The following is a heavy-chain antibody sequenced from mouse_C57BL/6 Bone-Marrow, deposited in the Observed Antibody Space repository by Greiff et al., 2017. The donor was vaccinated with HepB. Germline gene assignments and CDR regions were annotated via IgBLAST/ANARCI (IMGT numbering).Heavy chain of an antibody. CDR1: GYTFTSYW. CDR2: IDPNSGGT. Sequence: VQLQQPGAELVKPGASVKLSCKASGYTFTSYWMHWVKQRPGRGLEWIGRIDPNSGGTKYNEKFKSKATLTVDKPSSPAYMQLSSLTSEDSAVYYCAREDYFDWYFDVWGTGTTVTVSS. D-gene: IGHD2-13*01. V-gene: IGHV1-72*01. J-gene: IGHJ1*03. CDR3: AREDYFDWYFDV.